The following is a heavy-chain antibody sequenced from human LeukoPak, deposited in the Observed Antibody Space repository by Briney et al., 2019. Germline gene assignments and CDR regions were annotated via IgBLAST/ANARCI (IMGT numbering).Heavy chain of an antibody. CDR3: ARDLSSGEYQLLHNAFDI. V-gene: IGHV1-46*01. D-gene: IGHD2-2*01. J-gene: IGHJ3*02. CDR1: GYTFTSYY. CDR2: INPSGGST. Sequence: GASVKVSCKASGYTFTSYYMHWVRQAPGQGLEWMGIINPSGGSTSYAQKFQGRVTMTRDTSTSTVYMELSSLRSEDTAVYYCARDLSSGEYQLLHNAFDIWGQGTMVTVSS.